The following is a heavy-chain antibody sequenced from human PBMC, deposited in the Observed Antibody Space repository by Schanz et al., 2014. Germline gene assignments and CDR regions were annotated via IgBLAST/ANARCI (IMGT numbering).Heavy chain of an antibody. CDR2: VYTSGST. V-gene: IGHV4-61*02. CDR3: ARDRGHGDLPGDI. Sequence: QVQLQESGPGLVKPSQTLSLTCTVSGGSVSSGGDYWNWIRQPAGKGLEWIGRVYTSGSTYYNPSLKSRVTISVDTSKNQFSLNLSSATAADTAVYYCARDRGHGDLPGDIWGQGTMVTVSS. CDR1: GGSVSSGGDY. D-gene: IGHD4-17*01. J-gene: IGHJ3*02.